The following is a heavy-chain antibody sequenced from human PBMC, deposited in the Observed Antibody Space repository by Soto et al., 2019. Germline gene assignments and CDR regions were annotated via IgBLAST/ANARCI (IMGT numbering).Heavy chain of an antibody. J-gene: IGHJ6*02. CDR3: ARAFTGRLPRRADYYYAMDG. CDR1: GFTFSNYD. CDR2: IGAARDP. V-gene: IGHV3-13*05. Sequence: GGSLRLSCAASGFTFSNYDMHWVRQVPGKGLEWVSAIGAARDPYYLGSVKGRFTISRENAKNSVYLQMNGLRAGDSAVYYCARAFTGRLPRRADYYYAMDGWGQGTTVTVSS. D-gene: IGHD2-15*01.